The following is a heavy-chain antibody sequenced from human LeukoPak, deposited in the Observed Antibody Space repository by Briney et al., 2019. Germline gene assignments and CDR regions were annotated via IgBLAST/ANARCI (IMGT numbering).Heavy chain of an antibody. D-gene: IGHD5-18*01. CDR1: GFTFSSYS. CDR3: ARGGGYSYGSFDY. V-gene: IGHV3-21*01. J-gene: IGHJ4*02. Sequence: SGRSLRLSCAASGFTFSSYSMNWVRQAPGKGLEWVSSISSSSSYMYYADSVKGRFTISRDNAKNTLYLQMNSLRAEDTAVYYCARGGGYSYGSFDYWGQGTLVTVSS. CDR2: ISSSSSYM.